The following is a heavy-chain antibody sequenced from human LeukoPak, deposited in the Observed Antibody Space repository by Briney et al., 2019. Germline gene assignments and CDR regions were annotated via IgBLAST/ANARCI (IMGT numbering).Heavy chain of an antibody. Sequence: ASVEVSCKASGYTFTSYAISWLRQAPGQGLEWMGWATTYNGNTDYAQNFQGRVTMTIDISTSTAHMELRSLRSDDTAVYFCARGPNDYFDYWGRGTLVTVSS. CDR2: ATTYNGNT. CDR3: ARGPNDYFDY. CDR1: GYTFTSYA. V-gene: IGHV1-18*01. J-gene: IGHJ4*02.